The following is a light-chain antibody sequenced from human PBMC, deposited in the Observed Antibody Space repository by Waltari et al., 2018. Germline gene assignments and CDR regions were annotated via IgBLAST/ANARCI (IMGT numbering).Light chain of an antibody. CDR3: QHYVRLPAT. J-gene: IGKJ1*01. CDR1: QSVSRT. Sequence: DIVLTQSPGTLSLSPGERAHLSSRASQSVSRTLAWYQQKPGQAPKLLIYGASNRATGIPDRFTGSGSGTDFSLTLSSLEPEDFAIYFCQHYVRLPATFGQGTKVEIK. CDR2: GAS. V-gene: IGKV3-20*01.